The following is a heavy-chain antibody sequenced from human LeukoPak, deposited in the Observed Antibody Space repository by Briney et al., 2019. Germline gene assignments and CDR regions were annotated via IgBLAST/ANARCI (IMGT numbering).Heavy chain of an antibody. CDR3: ASALWFGELSLLDAFDI. J-gene: IGHJ3*02. V-gene: IGHV3-66*01. D-gene: IGHD3-10*01. Sequence: GGSLRLSCAASEFSVGSNYMTWVRQAPGKGLEWVSLIYSGGSTYYADSVKGRFTISRDNSKNTLYLQMNSLRAEDTAVYYCASALWFGELSLLDAFDIWGQGTMVTVSS. CDR1: EFSVGSNY. CDR2: IYSGGST.